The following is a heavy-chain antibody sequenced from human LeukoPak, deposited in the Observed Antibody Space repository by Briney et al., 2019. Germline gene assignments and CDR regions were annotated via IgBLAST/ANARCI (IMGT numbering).Heavy chain of an antibody. V-gene: IGHV3-23*01. D-gene: IGHD2-21*02. Sequence: GGSLRLSCAASGFTFSTYAMSWVRQAPGKGLEWVSGISGSGGSTYYADSVKGRFTISRDNSKNTQYLPMNSLRAEDTAVYYCAKGCGGDCYSFDYWGQGTLVTVSS. CDR3: AKGCGGDCYSFDY. CDR1: GFTFSTYA. J-gene: IGHJ4*02. CDR2: ISGSGGST.